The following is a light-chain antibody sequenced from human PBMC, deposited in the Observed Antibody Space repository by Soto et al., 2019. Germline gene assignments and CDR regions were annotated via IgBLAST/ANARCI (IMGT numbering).Light chain of an antibody. J-gene: IGLJ2*01. Sequence: QSALTQPASVSGSPGQSITISCTGTSNDVGCYDLVSWYQHHPGKAPTLIIFEVNKRPSGVSDRFSGSKSGNTASLTISALRTEDEADYSCCSFAGGAIFVFGGGTKLTVL. CDR1: SNDVGCYDL. CDR3: CSFAGGAIFV. V-gene: IGLV2-23*02. CDR2: EVN.